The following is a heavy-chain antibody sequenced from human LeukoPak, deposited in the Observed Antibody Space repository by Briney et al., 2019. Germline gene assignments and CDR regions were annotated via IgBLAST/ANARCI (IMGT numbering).Heavy chain of an antibody. CDR3: ARSWAKYYPDGFDI. J-gene: IGHJ3*02. V-gene: IGHV3-11*01. Sequence: GGSLRLSCAASGFSFSDYYMSWIRQAPGKGLEWVPYISSSGSTMYYADSVKGRFTISRDNAKNSLYLQMNSLRAEDTAVYYCARSWAKYYPDGFDIWGQGTMATVSS. CDR2: ISSSGSTM. D-gene: IGHD1-26*01. CDR1: GFSFSDYY.